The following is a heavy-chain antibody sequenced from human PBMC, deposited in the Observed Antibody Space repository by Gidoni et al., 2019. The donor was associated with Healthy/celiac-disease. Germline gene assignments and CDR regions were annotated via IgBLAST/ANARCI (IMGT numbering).Heavy chain of an antibody. V-gene: IGHV3-33*01. CDR3: ARVRYSSSYYFDY. J-gene: IGHJ4*02. D-gene: IGHD6-13*01. CDR1: GFLLSSYG. CDR2: IWYDGSNK. Sequence: QVQPVESGGGVAQPGRSLRLSCAASGFLLSSYGMHWVRQAPGKGLEWVGVIWYDGSNKYYADSVKGRFTISRDNSKNTLYLQMNSLGAEDTAVYYCARVRYSSSYYFDYWGQGTLVTVSS.